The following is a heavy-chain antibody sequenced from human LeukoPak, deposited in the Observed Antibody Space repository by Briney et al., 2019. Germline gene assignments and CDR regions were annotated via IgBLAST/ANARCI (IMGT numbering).Heavy chain of an antibody. CDR1: GGSISSSSYY. CDR2: IYYSGST. CDR3: ARLLHDAFDI. V-gene: IGHV4-39*01. Sequence: SETLSLTCTVSGGSISSSSYYWGWIRQPPGKGLEWIGSIYYSGSTYYNPSLKSRVTISVDTSKNQFSLKLSSVTAADTAVYYCARLLHDAFDIWGQGAMVTVSS. J-gene: IGHJ3*02.